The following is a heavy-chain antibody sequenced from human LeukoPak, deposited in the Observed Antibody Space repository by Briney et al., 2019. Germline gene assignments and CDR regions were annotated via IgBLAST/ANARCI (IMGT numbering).Heavy chain of an antibody. CDR1: QCTLSNYW. V-gene: IGHV3-74*01. CDR3: ARDMNVDTAMDI. CDR2: INSDATST. J-gene: IGHJ3*02. Sequence: GGSLRLSCAASQCTLSNYWMHWVRQAPGKGLVWVSFINSDATSTAYADSVKGRFTISRDNAKNTLHLQMNSLRVEDTAVYYCARDMNVDTAMDIWGQGTLVTVSS. D-gene: IGHD5-18*01.